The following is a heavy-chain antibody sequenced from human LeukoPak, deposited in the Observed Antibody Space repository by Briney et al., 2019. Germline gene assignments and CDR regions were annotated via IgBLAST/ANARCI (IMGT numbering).Heavy chain of an antibody. D-gene: IGHD3-9*01. V-gene: IGHV3-74*01. CDR3: TRDYDIL. CDR2: IDSDGSSA. Sequence: GGSLRLSCAASGFTFNTYWMHWVRQAPGKGLVWVSRIDSDGSSASYADSVEGRFTISRDDAKNTLYLQMNSLRAEDTAVYYCTRDYDILWGQGTLVTVSS. J-gene: IGHJ4*02. CDR1: GFTFNTYW.